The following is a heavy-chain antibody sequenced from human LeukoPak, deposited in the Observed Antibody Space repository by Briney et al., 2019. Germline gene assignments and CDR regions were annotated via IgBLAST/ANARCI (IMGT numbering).Heavy chain of an antibody. J-gene: IGHJ4*02. V-gene: IGHV4-61*01. D-gene: IGHD1-26*01. CDR2: IYYSGST. CDR1: GGSISSSSYY. CDR3: ARGVNSGYFDY. Sequence: PETPSLTCTVSGGSISSSSYYWTWIRQPPRKGLEWIGYIYYSGSTNYNPSLKSRVTISVDTSKNQFSLKLTSVTAADTAVYYCARGVNSGYFDYCGQGTLVTVSS.